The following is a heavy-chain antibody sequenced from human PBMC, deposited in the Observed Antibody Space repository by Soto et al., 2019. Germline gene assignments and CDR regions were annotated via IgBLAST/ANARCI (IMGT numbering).Heavy chain of an antibody. Sequence: ASVKVSCKASGYTFTSYYMHWVRQAPGQGLEWMGIINPSGGSTSYAQKFQGRVTMTRDTSTSTVYMELSSLRSEDTAVYYCASNGYSSNWHAWFDPWGQGTLVTVSS. CDR2: INPSGGST. CDR3: ASNGYSSNWHAWFDP. V-gene: IGHV1-46*03. D-gene: IGHD6-13*01. CDR1: GYTFTSYY. J-gene: IGHJ5*02.